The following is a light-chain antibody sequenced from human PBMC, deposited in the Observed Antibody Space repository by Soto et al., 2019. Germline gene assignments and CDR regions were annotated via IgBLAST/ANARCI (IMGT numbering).Light chain of an antibody. J-gene: IGKJ4*01. CDR2: HAS. CDR1: QSISSSY. V-gene: IGKV3-20*01. CDR3: QQYGDSLLT. Sequence: ENVLTQSPGTLSLSPGERATLSCRASQSISSSYLAWYQQKPGQTPRLLLYHASNRATGIPDRFSGSGSGTDFTLTISRLEPEDFAVYYCQQYGDSLLTFGGGTKVEIK.